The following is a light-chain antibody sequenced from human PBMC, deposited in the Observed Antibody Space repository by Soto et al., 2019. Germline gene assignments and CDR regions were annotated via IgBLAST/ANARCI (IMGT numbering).Light chain of an antibody. Sequence: EIMLTQSPGTLALSPGERATLSCRASQSVNNNDLTWYQQKRGQAPRLLIHGASSRATGIPDRFSGRGPWTYITLNISRQEPEAFALYYCQQYGAPPFTFGPGTKVGIK. V-gene: IGKV3-20*01. J-gene: IGKJ3*01. CDR3: QQYGAPPFT. CDR1: QSVNNND. CDR2: GAS.